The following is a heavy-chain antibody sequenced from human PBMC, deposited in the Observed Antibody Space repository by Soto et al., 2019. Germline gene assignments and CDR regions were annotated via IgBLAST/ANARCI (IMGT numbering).Heavy chain of an antibody. CDR3: ARAPTSAEHDY. D-gene: IGHD6-13*01. V-gene: IGHV3-30-3*01. CDR2: ISYDGSNK. J-gene: IGHJ4*02. Sequence: GGSLRLSCAASGFTFSSYAMHWVRQAPGKGLEWVAVISYDGSNKYYADSVEGRFTISRDNSKNTLYLQMSSLRSEDTAVYYCARAPTSAEHDYWGQGTLVTVSS. CDR1: GFTFSSYA.